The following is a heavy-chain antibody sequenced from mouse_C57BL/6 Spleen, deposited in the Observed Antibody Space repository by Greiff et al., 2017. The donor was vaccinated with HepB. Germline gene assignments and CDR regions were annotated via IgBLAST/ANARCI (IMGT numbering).Heavy chain of an antibody. CDR2: IYPGDGDT. CDR3: ERRGGFHYGSSSYYFDY. J-gene: IGHJ2*01. Sequence: QVQLQQSGAELVKPGASVKISCKASGYAFSSYWMNWVKQRPGKGLEWIGQIYPGDGDTNYNGKFKGKATLTADKSASTAYMQLSSLTSEDSAVYFCERRGGFHYGSSSYYFDYWGQGTTLTVSS. V-gene: IGHV1-80*01. D-gene: IGHD1-1*01. CDR1: GYAFSSYW.